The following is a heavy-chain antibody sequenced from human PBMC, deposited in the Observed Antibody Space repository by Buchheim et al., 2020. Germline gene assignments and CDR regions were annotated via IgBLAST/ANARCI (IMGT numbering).Heavy chain of an antibody. J-gene: IGHJ5*02. CDR1: GFTFSSYA. CDR2: ISGSGGST. CDR3: AKGGSSSWNWFDP. V-gene: IGHV3-23*01. Sequence: EVQLLESGGGLVQPGGSLRLSCAASGFTFSSYAISWVRQAPGKGLEWLSVISGSGGSTLYADSVKGRFTLSRDNSKNTLFLQMNSLRAEDTAIYYCAKGGSSSWNWFDPRGQGT. D-gene: IGHD6-13*01.